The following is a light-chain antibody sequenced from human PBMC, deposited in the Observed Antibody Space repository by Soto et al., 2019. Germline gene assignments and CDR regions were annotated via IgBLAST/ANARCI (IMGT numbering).Light chain of an antibody. Sequence: QSVLTQPPSVSGAPGQRVTISCTGSSPNIGAGYDVHWYQQLPGTAPKLLIYGNSNRPSGVPDRFSGSRSGTSATLGIAGLQTGDEADYYCGTWDSSLDAGVFGGGTKLTVL. CDR3: GTWDSSLDAGV. CDR2: GNS. J-gene: IGLJ3*02. V-gene: IGLV1-40*01. CDR1: SPNIGAGYD.